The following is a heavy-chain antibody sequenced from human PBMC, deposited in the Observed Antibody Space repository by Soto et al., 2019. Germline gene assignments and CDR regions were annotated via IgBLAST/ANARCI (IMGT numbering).Heavy chain of an antibody. D-gene: IGHD6-6*01. Sequence: GGSLRLSCAASGFTFSSYSMNWVRQAPGKGLEWVSYISSSSSTIYYADSVKGRFTISRDNAKNSLYLQMNSLRDEGTAVYYCARRCGSSSSWGCYYYGMDVWGQGTTVTVSS. CDR2: ISSSSSTI. J-gene: IGHJ6*02. V-gene: IGHV3-48*02. CDR3: ARRCGSSSSWGCYYYGMDV. CDR1: GFTFSSYS.